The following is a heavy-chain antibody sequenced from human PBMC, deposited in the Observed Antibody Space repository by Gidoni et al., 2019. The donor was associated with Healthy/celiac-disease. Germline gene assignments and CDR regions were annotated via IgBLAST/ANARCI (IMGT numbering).Heavy chain of an antibody. CDR2: INPNSGGT. CDR1: GYTFTGYY. CDR3: ARGGYYYDSSGYYHLDY. Sequence: QVQLVQSGAEVKKPGASVKVSCKASGYTFTGYYMHWVRQAHGQGLEWMGRINPNSGGTNYAQKFQGRVTMTRDTSISTAYMELSRLRSDDTAVYYCARGGYYYDSSGYYHLDYWGQGTLVTVSS. D-gene: IGHD3-22*01. V-gene: IGHV1-2*06. J-gene: IGHJ4*02.